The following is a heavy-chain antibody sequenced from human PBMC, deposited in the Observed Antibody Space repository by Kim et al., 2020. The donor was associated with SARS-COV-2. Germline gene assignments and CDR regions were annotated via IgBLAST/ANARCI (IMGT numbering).Heavy chain of an antibody. D-gene: IGHD3-22*01. V-gene: IGHV4-4*09. J-gene: IGHJ4*02. Sequence: YEPPLKSRVTRSVETAKNQFALKLSSVTAADTAVYYCARNGYYDSSGYYYWGQGTLVTVSS. CDR3: ARNGYYDSSGYYY.